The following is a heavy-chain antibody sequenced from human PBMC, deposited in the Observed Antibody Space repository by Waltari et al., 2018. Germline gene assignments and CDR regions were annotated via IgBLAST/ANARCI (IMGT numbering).Heavy chain of an antibody. V-gene: IGHV1-18*01. CDR3: ARAPRHCGGDCYSGDY. CDR1: GYTFTSYG. Sequence: QVQLVQSGAEVKKPGASVKVSCKASGYTFTSYGISWVRQAPGQGLEWMGWIIAYNCNTNYAQKLQGTVTMTTDTSTRTAYMALRRLRSDDTAVYYCARAPRHCGGDCYSGDYWGQGTLVTVSS. J-gene: IGHJ4*02. D-gene: IGHD2-21*01. CDR2: IIAYNCNT.